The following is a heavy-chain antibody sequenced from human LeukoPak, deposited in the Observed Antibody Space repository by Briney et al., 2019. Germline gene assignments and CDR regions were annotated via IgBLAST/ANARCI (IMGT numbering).Heavy chain of an antibody. V-gene: IGHV3-30*04. Sequence: GGSLRLSCAASGFTFSSYAMHWVRQAPGKGLEWVAVISYDGSNKYYADSVKGRFTISRDNSKNTLYLQMNSLRAEDTAVYYCARDSILSEWYLVDYWGQGTLVTVSS. CDR2: ISYDGSNK. CDR3: ARDSILSEWYLVDY. CDR1: GFTFSSYA. J-gene: IGHJ4*02. D-gene: IGHD4-23*01.